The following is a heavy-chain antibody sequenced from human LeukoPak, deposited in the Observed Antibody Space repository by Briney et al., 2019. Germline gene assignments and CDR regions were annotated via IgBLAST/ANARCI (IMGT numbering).Heavy chain of an antibody. V-gene: IGHV4-59*01. CDR2: IYYSGST. J-gene: IGHJ4*02. D-gene: IGHD1-26*01. CDR1: GGSISSYY. Sequence: SETLSLTCTVSGGSISSYYWSWIRQPPGKGLEWIGYIYYSGSTNYNPSLKSRVTISVDTSKNQFSLKLSSVTAADTAVYYCARELGATIDYWGQGTLVTVSS. CDR3: ARELGATIDY.